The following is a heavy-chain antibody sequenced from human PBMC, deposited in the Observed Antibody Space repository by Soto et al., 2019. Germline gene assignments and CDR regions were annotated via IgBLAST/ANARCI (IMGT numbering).Heavy chain of an antibody. CDR3: ARDLAWKRGKVGRYYYGMDV. V-gene: IGHV3-23*01. J-gene: IGHJ6*02. CDR2: ITGSGGST. Sequence: EVQLLEAGGGLVQPGGSLRLSCAASGFTFDTYAMSWVRQAPGKGLEWVSGITGSGGSTDYADSVKGRFTISRDTSRNTLYLQMSRLSVEDTAVYYCARDLAWKRGKVGRYYYGMDVWGQGTTVTVSS. D-gene: IGHD1-1*01. CDR1: GFTFDTYA.